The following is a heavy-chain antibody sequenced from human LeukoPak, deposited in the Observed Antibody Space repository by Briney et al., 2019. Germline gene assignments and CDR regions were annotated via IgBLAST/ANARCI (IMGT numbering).Heavy chain of an antibody. Sequence: GGSLRLSCAASGFTFSSYAMSWVRQAPGKGLEWVSAISGSGGSTYYADSVKGRFTISRDNSKNTLYLQMNSLGAEDTAVYYCVMHRPVAVDYWGQGTLVTVSS. V-gene: IGHV3-23*01. D-gene: IGHD6-19*01. CDR1: GFTFSSYA. CDR2: ISGSGGST. J-gene: IGHJ4*02. CDR3: VMHRPVAVDY.